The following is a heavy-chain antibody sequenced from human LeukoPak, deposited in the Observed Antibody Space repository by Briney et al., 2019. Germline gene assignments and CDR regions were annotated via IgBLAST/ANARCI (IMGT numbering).Heavy chain of an antibody. CDR2: INPNIGDT. CDR3: VRGDGYTSTRPFDY. J-gene: IGHJ4*02. V-gene: IGHV1-2*02. Sequence: LRASVKVSCKASGYTFTGHYLHWVRQAPGQGLEWMGWINPNIGDTNYAQKIQGRVTMTRDTSINTVYMELSRLISDDMAVYYCVRGDGYTSTRPFDYWGQGTPVTVSS. CDR1: GYTFTGHY. D-gene: IGHD2-2*02.